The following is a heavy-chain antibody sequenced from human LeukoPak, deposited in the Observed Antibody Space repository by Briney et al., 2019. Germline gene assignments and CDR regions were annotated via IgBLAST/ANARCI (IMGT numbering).Heavy chain of an antibody. CDR2: INHSGST. V-gene: IGHV4-34*01. J-gene: IGHJ6*02. Sequence: SDTLSLTCAVYGGSFSGYYWSWIRQPPGKGLVWIGEINHSGSTNYNPSLKSRVTISVDTSKNQFSLKLSSVTAADTAVYYCARGRYSSSWYYYYGMDVWGQGTTVTVSS. CDR3: ARGRYSSSWYYYYGMDV. CDR1: GGSFSGYY. D-gene: IGHD6-13*01.